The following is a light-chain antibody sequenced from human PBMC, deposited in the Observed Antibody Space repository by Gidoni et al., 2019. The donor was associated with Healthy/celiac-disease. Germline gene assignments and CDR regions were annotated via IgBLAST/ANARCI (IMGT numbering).Light chain of an antibody. CDR2: VAS. Sequence: DRVMTQSPDSLAVSLGERASIHFKSSQSVLYSSNNTNYLAWYQQKPGQPPKLLIYVASTRESGSPDRFIGSGSGTDFTFPISSLRPEDLAVYYCQQHYSPPPVFGGGTKVEIK. CDR3: QQHYSPPPV. J-gene: IGKJ4*01. V-gene: IGKV4-1*01. CDR1: QSVLYSSNNTNY.